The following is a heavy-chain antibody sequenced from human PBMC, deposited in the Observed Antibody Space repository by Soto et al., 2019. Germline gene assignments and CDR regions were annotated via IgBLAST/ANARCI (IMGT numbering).Heavy chain of an antibody. D-gene: IGHD3-3*01. CDR1: GYTFTSYA. J-gene: IGHJ4*02. Sequence: ASVKVSCKASGYTFTSYAMHWVRQAPGQRLEWMGWINAGNGNTKYSQKFQGRVTITRDTSASTAYMELSSLRSEDTAVYYCARDQGYDFWSGYDYPRYFDYWGQGTLVTVAS. V-gene: IGHV1-3*01. CDR2: INAGNGNT. CDR3: ARDQGYDFWSGYDYPRYFDY.